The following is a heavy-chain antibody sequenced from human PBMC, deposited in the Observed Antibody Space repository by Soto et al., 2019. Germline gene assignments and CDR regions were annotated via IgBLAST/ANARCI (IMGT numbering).Heavy chain of an antibody. CDR3: ARADHAYYFDY. V-gene: IGHV4-38-2*01. CDR2: IYHSGST. Sequence: PSETLSLTCAVSGYSISSGYYWGWIRQPPGEGLEWVATIYHSGSTYYNPSLKNRVTISVDTSKNQLSLKLSSVTAADTAVYYCARADHAYYFDYWGQGALVTVSS. CDR1: GYSISSGYY. J-gene: IGHJ4*02.